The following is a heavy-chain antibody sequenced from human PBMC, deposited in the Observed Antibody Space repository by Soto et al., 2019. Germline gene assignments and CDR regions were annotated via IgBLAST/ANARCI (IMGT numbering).Heavy chain of an antibody. CDR3: ARDLPSTAPYNWFDP. CDR2: IIPIFGTA. V-gene: IGHV1-69*13. D-gene: IGHD5-18*01. CDR1: GYTFTRYG. J-gene: IGHJ5*02. Sequence: GASVKVSCKASGYTFTRYGISWVRQAPGQGLEWMGGIIPIFGTANYAQKFQGRVTITADESTSTAYMELSSLRSEDTAVYYCARDLPSTAPYNWFDPWGQGTLVTVSS.